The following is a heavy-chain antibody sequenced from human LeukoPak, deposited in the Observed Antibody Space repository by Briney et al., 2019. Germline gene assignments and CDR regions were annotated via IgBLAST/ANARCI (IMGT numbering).Heavy chain of an antibody. CDR1: GFAVSSNY. CDR2: IYSGGST. J-gene: IGHJ4*02. CDR3: TTVIYYYDSSGYYYFDY. V-gene: IGHV3-66*01. D-gene: IGHD3-22*01. Sequence: GGSLRLSCAASGFAVSSNYMSWVRQAPGKGLEWVSVIYSGGSTYYADSVKGRFTISRDNSKNTLYLQMNSLKTEDTAVYYCTTVIYYYDSSGYYYFDYWGQGTLVTVSS.